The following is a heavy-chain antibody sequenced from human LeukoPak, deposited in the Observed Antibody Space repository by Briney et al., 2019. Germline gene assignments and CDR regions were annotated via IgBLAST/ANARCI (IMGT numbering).Heavy chain of an antibody. J-gene: IGHJ4*02. D-gene: IGHD5-12*01. CDR3: ARVRSGYDTGGYYFDY. V-gene: IGHV4-61*01. Sequence: SETLSLTCSVSDYSISSGYYWSWIRQPPGKGLEWIGYIYYSGSTNYNPSLKSRVTISVDTSKNQFSLKLSSVTAADTAVYYCARVRSGYDTGGYYFDYWGQGTLVTVSS. CDR1: DYSISSGYY. CDR2: IYYSGST.